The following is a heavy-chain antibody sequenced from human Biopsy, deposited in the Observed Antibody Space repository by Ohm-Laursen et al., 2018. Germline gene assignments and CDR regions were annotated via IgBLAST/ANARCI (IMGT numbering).Heavy chain of an antibody. V-gene: IGHV1-46*01. CDR2: INPRSGST. D-gene: IGHD2-2*01. J-gene: IGHJ6*02. Sequence: VSSVKVSCKASGYNFPTHYMHWVRQAPGQGLEWMAMINPRSGSTFYAQKFQDRVTMTRDTSTSTAYMELSSLRSDDTAVYYCARGRRLPAAISSYYYAMDVWGQGTTVTVSS. CDR1: GYNFPTHY. CDR3: ARGRRLPAAISSYYYAMDV.